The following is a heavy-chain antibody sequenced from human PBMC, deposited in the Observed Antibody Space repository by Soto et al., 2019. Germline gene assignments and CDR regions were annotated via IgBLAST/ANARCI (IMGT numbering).Heavy chain of an antibody. Sequence: QVQLVQSGAEVKKPGSSVKVSCKASGGTFSSYTISWVRQAPGQGLEWMGRIIPILGIANYAQKFQGRVTITADKPTITADMELSSLRSEDTAVYYCATDYVRRDGYNYNYYYGMDVWGQGTTVTVSS. CDR1: GGTFSSYT. D-gene: IGHD4-17*01. J-gene: IGHJ6*02. CDR2: IIPILGIA. V-gene: IGHV1-69*02. CDR3: ATDYVRRDGYNYNYYYGMDV.